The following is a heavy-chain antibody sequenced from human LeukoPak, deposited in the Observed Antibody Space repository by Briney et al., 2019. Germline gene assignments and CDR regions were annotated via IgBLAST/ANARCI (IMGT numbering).Heavy chain of an antibody. CDR2: ISSSSNYI. J-gene: IGHJ4*02. Sequence: ETLSLTCTVSGGSISSSSYYWGWIRQAPGKGLAWVSSISSSSNYIYYADSVKGRFTISRDNAKNSLYLQMNSLRAEDTAVYYCARDRITIFGVVESWGQGTLVTVSS. D-gene: IGHD3-3*01. CDR3: ARDRITIFGVVES. CDR1: GGSISSSS. V-gene: IGHV3-21*01.